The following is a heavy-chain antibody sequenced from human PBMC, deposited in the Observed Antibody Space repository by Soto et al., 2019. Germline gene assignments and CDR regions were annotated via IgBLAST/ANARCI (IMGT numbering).Heavy chain of an antibody. Sequence: GGSLRLSCSASGFTFSSYAMHRVRQAPGKGLEYVSAISSNGGSTYYADSVKGRFTISRDNSKNTLYLQMSSLGAEDTAVYYCVKDVEPGITGTTIWFDPWGQGTLVTVSS. CDR2: ISSNGGST. V-gene: IGHV3-64D*06. J-gene: IGHJ5*02. D-gene: IGHD1-7*01. CDR3: VKDVEPGITGTTIWFDP. CDR1: GFTFSSYA.